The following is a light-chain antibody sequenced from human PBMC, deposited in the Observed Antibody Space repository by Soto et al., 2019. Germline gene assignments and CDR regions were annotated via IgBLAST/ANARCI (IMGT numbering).Light chain of an antibody. CDR2: DAS. Sequence: EIVLTQSPATLSLSPGERATISGRASQSVGYHLAWYQQKPGQAPRLLIYDASNRATGIPARFSGSGSGTDFTLAISSLEPEDFAVYYCQLRSNWPPVTFGGGTKVDIK. V-gene: IGKV3-11*01. J-gene: IGKJ4*01. CDR3: QLRSNWPPVT. CDR1: QSVGYH.